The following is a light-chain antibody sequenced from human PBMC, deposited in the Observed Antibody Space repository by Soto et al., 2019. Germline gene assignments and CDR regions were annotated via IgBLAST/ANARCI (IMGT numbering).Light chain of an antibody. Sequence: DIVLTQSPATLLLSPGERATLSCRASQSVRSFLAWYQQKPGQAPRILIYDASNRATGIPARFSGSGSGTDFTLTISSLEPEDFAVYYCQQRGNWPLTFGGGTKVDIK. V-gene: IGKV3-11*01. J-gene: IGKJ4*01. CDR2: DAS. CDR3: QQRGNWPLT. CDR1: QSVRSF.